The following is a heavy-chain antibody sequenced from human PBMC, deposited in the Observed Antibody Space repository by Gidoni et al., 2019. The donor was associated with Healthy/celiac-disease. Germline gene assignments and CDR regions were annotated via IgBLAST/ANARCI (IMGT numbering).Heavy chain of an antibody. Sequence: QVQLVESGGGLVKPGGSLSLSCAASGFAFSDYSMCWIRQAPGKGLEWVSYISSSSSYTNYADSVKGRFTISRDNAKNSLYLQMNSLRAEDTAVYYCARDRYGDYVGFPNYYGMDVWGQGTTVTVSS. J-gene: IGHJ6*02. CDR3: ARDRYGDYVGFPNYYGMDV. V-gene: IGHV3-11*06. CDR1: GFAFSDYS. D-gene: IGHD4-17*01. CDR2: ISSSSSYT.